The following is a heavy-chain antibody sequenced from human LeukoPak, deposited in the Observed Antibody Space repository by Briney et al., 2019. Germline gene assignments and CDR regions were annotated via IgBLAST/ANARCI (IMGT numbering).Heavy chain of an antibody. CDR1: GGSISSYY. J-gene: IGHJ6*03. Sequence: SETLSLTCTVSGGSISSYYWSWIRQPPGKGLERIGYIYYSGSTNYNPSLKSRVTISVDTSKNQFSLKLSSVTAADTAVYYCARLTKNDSGSFRFGKKKRGYMDVWGKGTTVTISS. CDR2: IYYSGST. CDR3: ARLTKNDSGSFRFGKKKRGYMDV. D-gene: IGHD3-10*01. V-gene: IGHV4-59*12.